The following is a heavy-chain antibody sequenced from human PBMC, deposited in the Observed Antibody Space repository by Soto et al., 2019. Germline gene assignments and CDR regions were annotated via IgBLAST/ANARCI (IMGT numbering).Heavy chain of an antibody. J-gene: IGHJ5*02. D-gene: IGHD3-16*02. Sequence: GSLSLSCAASEFTFYYYTVHWVSRAPGKGLEWVSLISWDGGSTYYADSVKGRFTISRDNSKNSLYLQMNSLRTEDTALYYCAKDSLKGPWRWFEPWGQGTLVTVSS. CDR2: ISWDGGST. CDR1: EFTFYYYT. CDR3: AKDSLKGPWRWFEP. V-gene: IGHV3-43*01.